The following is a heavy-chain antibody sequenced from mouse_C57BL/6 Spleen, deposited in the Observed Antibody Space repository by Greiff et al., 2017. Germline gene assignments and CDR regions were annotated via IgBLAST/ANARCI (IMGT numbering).Heavy chain of an antibody. CDR3: TRRGYGNLPFAY. V-gene: IGHV6-6*01. J-gene: IGHJ3*01. Sequence: EVQRVESGGGLVQPGGSMKLSCAASGFTFSDAWMDWVRQSPEKGLEWVAEIRNKANNHATYYAESVKGRFTISRDDSKSSVYLQMNSLRAEDTGIYYCTRRGYGNLPFAYWGQGTLVTVSA. CDR1: GFTFSDAW. CDR2: IRNKANNHAT. D-gene: IGHD2-1*01.